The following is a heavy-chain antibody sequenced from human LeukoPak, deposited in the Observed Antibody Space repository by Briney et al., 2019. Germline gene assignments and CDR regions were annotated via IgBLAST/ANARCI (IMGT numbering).Heavy chain of an antibody. CDR2: IYYSGST. CDR1: GGSISSYY. CDR3: ARELPLRYFDWLSEGYYFDY. J-gene: IGHJ4*02. D-gene: IGHD3-9*01. Sequence: SETLSLTCTVSGGSISSYYWSWIRQPPGKGLEWMGSIYYSGSTYYNPSLKSRVTISLDTSTTQSSLKLSSVTAADTAVYYCARELPLRYFDWLSEGYYFDYWGQGTLVTVSS. V-gene: IGHV4-39*07.